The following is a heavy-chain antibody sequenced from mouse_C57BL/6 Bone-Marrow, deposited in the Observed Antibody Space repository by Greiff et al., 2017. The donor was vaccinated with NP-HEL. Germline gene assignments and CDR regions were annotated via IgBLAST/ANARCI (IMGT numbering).Heavy chain of an antibody. D-gene: IGHD1-1*01. CDR1: GYTFTSYW. CDR3: ARGAGSPWYFDV. CDR2: IHPNSGST. Sequence: QVQLQQPGAELVKPRASVKLSCKASGYTFTSYWMHWVKQRPGQGLEWIGMIHPNSGSTNYNEKFKSKATLTVDKSSSTAYMQLSSLTSEDSAVYYCARGAGSPWYFDVWGTGTTVTVSS. J-gene: IGHJ1*03. V-gene: IGHV1-64*01.